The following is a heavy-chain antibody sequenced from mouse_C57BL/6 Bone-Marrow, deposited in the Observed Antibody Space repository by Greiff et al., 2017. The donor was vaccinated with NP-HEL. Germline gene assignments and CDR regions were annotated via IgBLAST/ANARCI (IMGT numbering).Heavy chain of an antibody. J-gene: IGHJ3*01. CDR1: GYSITSGYY. V-gene: IGHV3-6*01. CDR2: ISYDGSN. D-gene: IGHD1-1*01. Sequence: EVQLMESGPGLVKPSQSLSLTCSVTGYSITSGYYWNWIRQFPGNKLEWMGYISYDGSNNYNPSLKNRISITRDTSKNQFFLKLNSVTTEDTATYYCAMKIPYYYGSSPTGFAYWGQGTLVTVSA. CDR3: AMKIPYYYGSSPTGFAY.